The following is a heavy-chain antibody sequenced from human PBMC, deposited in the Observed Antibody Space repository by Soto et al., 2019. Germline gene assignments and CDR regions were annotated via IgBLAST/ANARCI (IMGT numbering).Heavy chain of an antibody. CDR2: IYYSGST. V-gene: IGHV4-59*01. Sequence: TSETLSLTCTVSGGSISSYYWSWIRQPPGKGLEWIGYIYYSGSTNYNPSLKSRVTISVDTSKNQFSLKLSSVTAADTAVYYCARVNQYSSSWLNWFDPWGQGTLVTVS. CDR1: GGSISSYY. D-gene: IGHD6-13*01. J-gene: IGHJ5*02. CDR3: ARVNQYSSSWLNWFDP.